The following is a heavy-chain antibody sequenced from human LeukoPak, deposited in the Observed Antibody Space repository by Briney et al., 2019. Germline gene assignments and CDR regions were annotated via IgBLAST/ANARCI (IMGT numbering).Heavy chain of an antibody. Sequence: GGSLRLSCAASGFTFSSYWMSWVRQAPGKGLEWVANIKQDGSEKYYVDSVKGRFTISRDNAKNSLYLQMNSLRAEDTAVYYCARFPPYGSGTLGVPNWFDPWGQGTLVTVSS. CDR2: IKQDGSEK. J-gene: IGHJ5*02. CDR1: GFTFSSYW. V-gene: IGHV3-7*01. D-gene: IGHD3-10*01. CDR3: ARFPPYGSGTLGVPNWFDP.